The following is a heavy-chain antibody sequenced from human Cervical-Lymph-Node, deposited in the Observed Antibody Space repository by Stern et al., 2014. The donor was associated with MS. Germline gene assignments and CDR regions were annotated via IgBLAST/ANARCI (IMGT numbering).Heavy chain of an antibody. J-gene: IGHJ4*02. V-gene: IGHV4-61*02. CDR3: ATQGRALAPD. CDR1: GDSISSGNYY. CDR2: IYSSGTT. Sequence: VQLVESGPGLVKPSQTLSLTCTVSGDSISSGNYYWSWIRQPAGKGLEWIGRIYSSGTTYYNPSLRMRVTISIDTPNTLFSLKLSFVTATDTAVYYCATQGRALAPDWGQGTLVTVSS.